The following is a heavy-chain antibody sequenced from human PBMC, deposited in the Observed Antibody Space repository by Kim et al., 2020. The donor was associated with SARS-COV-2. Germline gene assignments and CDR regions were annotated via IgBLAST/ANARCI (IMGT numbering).Heavy chain of an antibody. V-gene: IGHV3-48*04. Sequence: GGSLRLSCAASGFTFSSYSMNWVRQAPGKGLEWVSYIKPSSNSIYYADSVKGRFTIARDNAKNSLFLQMNSLRAEDTAVYYCARDHNWGFDYWGQGILVTVSS. CDR2: IKPSSNSI. D-gene: IGHD3-16*01. CDR3: ARDHNWGFDY. J-gene: IGHJ4*02. CDR1: GFTFSSYS.